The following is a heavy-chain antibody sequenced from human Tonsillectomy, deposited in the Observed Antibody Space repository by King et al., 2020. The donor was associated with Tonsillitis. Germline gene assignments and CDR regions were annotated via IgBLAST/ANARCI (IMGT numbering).Heavy chain of an antibody. Sequence: VQLVESGGGLVQPGGSLRLSCAASGFTFNSYGMNWVRQAPGKGLEWIAYISSSSNFIYYAASVKGRFTVSRDNARNSLYLQMSGLRAEDTAVYYCTRNFWSGGTEGCWGQGTLVTVSS. CDR2: ISSSSNFI. CDR1: GFTFNSYG. V-gene: IGHV3-48*01. CDR3: TRNFWSGGTEGC. J-gene: IGHJ4*02. D-gene: IGHD3-3*01.